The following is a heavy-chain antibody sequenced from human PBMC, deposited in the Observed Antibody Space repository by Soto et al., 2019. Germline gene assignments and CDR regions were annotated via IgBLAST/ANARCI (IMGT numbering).Heavy chain of an antibody. Sequence: GGSLRLSCAASGFTFSAYWMHWVRQAPGKGLVWVSHINTDESDTNYADSVKGRFTISRDNTKNTLYLQMSSLRVEDTAVYYCTRDLPYYDFWSGYNYDAFDVWGQGTMVTVSS. V-gene: IGHV3-74*01. J-gene: IGHJ3*01. CDR2: INTDESDT. CDR3: TRDLPYYDFWSGYNYDAFDV. D-gene: IGHD3-3*01. CDR1: GFTFSAYW.